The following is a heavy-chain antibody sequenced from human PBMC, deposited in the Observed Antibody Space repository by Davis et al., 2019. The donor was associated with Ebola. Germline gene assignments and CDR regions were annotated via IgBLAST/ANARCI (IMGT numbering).Heavy chain of an antibody. V-gene: IGHV3-11*04. CDR3: ARDWGGGYGSGWFDP. D-gene: IGHD3-10*01. CDR1: GFTFSDYY. J-gene: IGHJ5*02. Sequence: GESLKISCAASGFTFSDYYMSWIRQAPGKGLEWVSYISSSGSTIYYADSVKGRFTISRDNAKNSLYLQMNSLRAEDTAVYYCARDWGGGYGSGWFDPWGQGTLVTVSS. CDR2: ISSSGSTI.